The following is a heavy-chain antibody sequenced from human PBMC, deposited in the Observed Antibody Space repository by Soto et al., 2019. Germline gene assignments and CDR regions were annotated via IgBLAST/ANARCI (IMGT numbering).Heavy chain of an antibody. D-gene: IGHD7-27*01. J-gene: IGHJ4*01. CDR1: GFAVTTNY. CDR2: MYPGGDI. V-gene: IGHV3-53*01. CDR3: VSRIPAWVFDY. Sequence: EVRLVESGGGLTQPGGSLRLSCLVSGFAVTTNYMGWVRQAPGRGLEWVAVMYPGGDIHYSDSVKGRFTISRDTSENTLSLRLYSLTGEDXXXXFCVSRIPAWVFDYWGQGTLVTVSP.